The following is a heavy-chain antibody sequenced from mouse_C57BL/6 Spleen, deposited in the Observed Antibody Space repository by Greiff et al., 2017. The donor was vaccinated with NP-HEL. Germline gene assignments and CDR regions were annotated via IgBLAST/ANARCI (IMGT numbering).Heavy chain of an antibody. CDR1: GFNIKDDY. V-gene: IGHV14-4*01. Sequence: VHVKQSGAELVRPGASVKLSCTASGFNIKDDYMHWVKQRPEQGLEWIGWIDPENGDTEYASKFQGKATITADTSSNTAYLQLSSLTSEDTAVYYCTTSITRYYYAMDYWGQGTSVTVSS. J-gene: IGHJ4*01. CDR3: TTSITRYYYAMDY. CDR2: IDPENGDT. D-gene: IGHD1-1*01.